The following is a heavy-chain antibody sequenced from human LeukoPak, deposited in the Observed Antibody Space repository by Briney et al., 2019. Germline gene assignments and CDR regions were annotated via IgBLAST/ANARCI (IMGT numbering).Heavy chain of an antibody. V-gene: IGHV1-69*02. Sequence: SVKVSCKASGGTFSSYTISWVRQAPGQRLEWMGRIIPILGIANYAQKFQGRVTITADKSTSTAYMELSSLRSEDTAVYYCEGFGDMNDAFDIWGQGTMVTVSS. CDR3: EGFGDMNDAFDI. CDR2: IIPILGIA. D-gene: IGHD3-10*01. J-gene: IGHJ3*02. CDR1: GGTFSSYT.